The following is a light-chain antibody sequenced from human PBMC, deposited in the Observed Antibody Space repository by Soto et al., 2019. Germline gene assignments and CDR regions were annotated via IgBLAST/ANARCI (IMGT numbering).Light chain of an antibody. J-gene: IGKJ2*01. CDR3: LQDYNYPPT. CDR2: AAS. Sequence: AIQMTQSPSSLSASVGDRVTITCRASQGIRNDLGWFQQKPGKAPKLLIYAASSLQSGVPSRFSGSGSGPDFTLTISSLQPEDFATYYCLQDYNYPPTFGQGTKLEIK. V-gene: IGKV1-6*01. CDR1: QGIRND.